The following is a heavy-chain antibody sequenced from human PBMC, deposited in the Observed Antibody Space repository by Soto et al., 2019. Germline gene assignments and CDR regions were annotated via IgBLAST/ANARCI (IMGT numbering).Heavy chain of an antibody. D-gene: IGHD6-13*01. J-gene: IGHJ5*02. Sequence: AFVKVSCKASGYIFTSYGFSWVRQAPGQGLEWMGWISAYNGNTNYAQKLQGRVTMTTDTSTSTAYMELRSLRSDDTAVYYCARVEAAAKNGFDPWGQGTLVTVSS. CDR1: GYIFTSYG. V-gene: IGHV1-18*01. CDR3: ARVEAAAKNGFDP. CDR2: ISAYNGNT.